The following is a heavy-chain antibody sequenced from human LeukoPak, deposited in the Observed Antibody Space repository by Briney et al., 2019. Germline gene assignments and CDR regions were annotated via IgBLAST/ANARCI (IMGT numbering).Heavy chain of an antibody. CDR3: ARGGSGRWNWFDP. CDR1: GYTFTNYY. D-gene: IGHD6-19*01. CDR2: INPGGGGT. V-gene: IGHV1-46*01. J-gene: IGHJ5*02. Sequence: ASVEVSCKASGYTFTNYYMHWVRQAPGQGLEWVGIINPGGGGTKYAPQFQGRVTMTRDTSTSTVYMELSSLRSEDTAMYYCARGGSGRWNWFDPWGQGTLVTVSS.